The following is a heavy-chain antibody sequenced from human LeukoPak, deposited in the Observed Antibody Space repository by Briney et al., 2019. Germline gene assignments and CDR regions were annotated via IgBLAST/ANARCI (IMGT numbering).Heavy chain of an antibody. CDR3: ARDIVATTPNNWFDP. D-gene: IGHD5-12*01. CDR1: GGSISSGSYY. J-gene: IGHJ5*02. CDR2: IYTSGST. Sequence: SETLSLTCTVSGGSISSGSYYWSWIRQPAGKGLEWIGRIYTSGSTNYNPSLKSRVTISVDTSKNQFSLKLSSVTAADTAVYYCARDIVATTPNNWFDPWGQGTLVTVSS. V-gene: IGHV4-61*02.